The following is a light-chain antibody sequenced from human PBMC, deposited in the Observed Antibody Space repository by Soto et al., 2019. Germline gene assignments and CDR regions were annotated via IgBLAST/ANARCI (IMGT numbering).Light chain of an antibody. CDR1: QDIRGA. J-gene: IGKJ5*01. CDR3: QQFNTYPIT. CDR2: DVS. Sequence: AIQLTQSPSSLSASVGDRVTITCRASQDIRGALAWYQQKPGKAPKFLIFDVSTLQSGVPSRFSGSVSGTDCTRTISSLQPEDFGTYYCQQFNTYPITFGQGTRLEIK. V-gene: IGKV1-13*02.